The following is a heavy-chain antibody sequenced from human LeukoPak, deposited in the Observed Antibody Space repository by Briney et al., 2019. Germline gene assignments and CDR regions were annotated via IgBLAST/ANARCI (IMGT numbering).Heavy chain of an antibody. D-gene: IGHD3-10*01. CDR2: ISYDGSNK. J-gene: IGHJ6*02. CDR1: GFTFSSYG. V-gene: IGHV3-30*18. CDR3: AKDHGNRNTMVRGVQYYYYGMDV. Sequence: GGSLRLSCAASGFTFSSYGMHWVRQAPGKGLEWVAVISYDGSNKYYADSVKGRFTISRDNSKNTLYLQMNSLRAEDTAVYYCAKDHGNRNTMVRGVQYYYYGMDVWGQGTTVTVSS.